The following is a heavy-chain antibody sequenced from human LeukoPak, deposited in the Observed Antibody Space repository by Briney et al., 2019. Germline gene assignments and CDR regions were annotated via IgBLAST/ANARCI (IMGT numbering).Heavy chain of an antibody. CDR2: IIPILGIA. D-gene: IGHD6-19*01. CDR1: GGTVSSYA. CDR3: ASSSSGWSQFDY. Sequence: GSSVKVSCKASGGTVSSYAISWVRQAPGQGLEWMGRIIPILGIANYAQKFQGRVTMTRDTSTSTVYMELSSLRSEDTAVYYCASSSSGWSQFDYWGQGTLVTVSS. V-gene: IGHV1-69*04. J-gene: IGHJ4*02.